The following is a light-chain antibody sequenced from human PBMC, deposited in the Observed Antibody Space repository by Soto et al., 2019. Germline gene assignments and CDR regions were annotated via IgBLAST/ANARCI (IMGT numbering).Light chain of an antibody. CDR2: EVI. CDR3: SSYTTSASLV. Sequence: QSVLTQPASVSGSPGQSITISCTATSTDVGTFNYVAWYQQYPGKAPKLMLYEVINRPSGVSDRFSGSKSGNTASLIISGLEAEDEADYYCSSYTTSASLVFGGGTKLTVL. CDR1: STDVGTFNY. V-gene: IGLV2-14*01. J-gene: IGLJ2*01.